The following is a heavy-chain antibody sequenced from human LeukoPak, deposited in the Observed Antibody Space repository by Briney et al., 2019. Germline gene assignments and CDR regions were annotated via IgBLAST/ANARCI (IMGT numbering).Heavy chain of an antibody. CDR1: GSTFNSYA. CDR2: ISGSGGST. Sequence: GGSLRLSCAASGSTFNSYAMSWVRQAPGKGLEWVSAISGSGGSTYYADSVKGRFTISRDNSKNTLYLQMNSLRAEDTAVYYCAKLESSSGWYGGFDCWGQGTLVTVSS. V-gene: IGHV3-23*01. D-gene: IGHD6-19*01. J-gene: IGHJ4*02. CDR3: AKLESSSGWYGGFDC.